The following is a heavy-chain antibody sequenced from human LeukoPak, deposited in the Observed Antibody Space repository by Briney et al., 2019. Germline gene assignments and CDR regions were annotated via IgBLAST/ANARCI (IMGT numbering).Heavy chain of an antibody. CDR1: GFTFDDYA. CDR3: AKVYGDYYYGMDV. V-gene: IGHV3-9*01. D-gene: IGHD4-17*01. J-gene: IGHJ6*02. Sequence: PGRSLRLSCAASGFTFDDYAMHWVRQAPGKGLEWVSGISWNSGSIGYADSVKGRFTISRDNAKNSLYLQMNSLRAEDTALYHCAKVYGDYYYGMDVWGQGTTVTVSS. CDR2: ISWNSGSI.